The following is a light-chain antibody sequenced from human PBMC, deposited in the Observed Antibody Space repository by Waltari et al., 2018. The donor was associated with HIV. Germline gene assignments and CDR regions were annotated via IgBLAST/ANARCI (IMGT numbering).Light chain of an antibody. CDR3: AAWDDSLSGRV. V-gene: IGLV1-47*01. Sequence: QSVLTQPPSASGTPGQRVTIYCSGSNSNIGINYVYWYQQLPGTAPKLLIYWDNPRPSGVPGRFAGSKSGTSASLAISGLRSEDEADYYCAAWDDSLSGRVFGGGTNLTVL. CDR2: WDN. CDR1: NSNIGINY. J-gene: IGLJ3*02.